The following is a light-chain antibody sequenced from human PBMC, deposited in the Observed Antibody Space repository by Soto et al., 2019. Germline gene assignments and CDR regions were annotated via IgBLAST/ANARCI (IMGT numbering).Light chain of an antibody. Sequence: DIQMTQSPSSLSASVGDRVAITCRASQNIGSYVNWYQQKPGKAPKLLIYKASTLKSGVPSRFSGSGSGTEFTLTISSLQPDDFATYYCQHYNSYSEAFGQGTKVELK. J-gene: IGKJ1*01. CDR3: QHYNSYSEA. CDR1: QNIGSY. V-gene: IGKV1-5*03. CDR2: KAS.